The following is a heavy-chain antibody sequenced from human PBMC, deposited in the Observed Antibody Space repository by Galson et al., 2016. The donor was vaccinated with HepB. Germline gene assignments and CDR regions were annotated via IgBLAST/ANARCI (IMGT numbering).Heavy chain of an antibody. CDR1: GGSIENYY. CDR3: ARVETYYYSMDV. J-gene: IGHJ6*02. D-gene: IGHD3-3*01. Sequence: ETLSLTCTISGGSIENYYGNWIRQPPGKGLEWIGYIYYSVSTSYNPSLESRVTISLDTSTNQFSLKLSSVTAADTAVYYCARVETYYYSMDVWGQGTTVTVSS. V-gene: IGHV4-59*01. CDR2: IYYSVST.